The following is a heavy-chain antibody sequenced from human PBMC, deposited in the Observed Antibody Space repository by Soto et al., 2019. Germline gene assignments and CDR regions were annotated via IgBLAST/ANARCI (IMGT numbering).Heavy chain of an antibody. CDR3: ASGDGYFYGNTFDS. Sequence: PGGSLRLSCAASGFTFNNYAMHWVRQAPGKGLEWVAFISYDGSSKYYADSVTGRFTISRDNSRNTLYLQMNSLRAEDTAVYYCASGDGYFYGNTFDSWGQGTLVTVSS. CDR2: ISYDGSSK. V-gene: IGHV3-30-3*01. CDR1: GFTFNNYA. D-gene: IGHD5-18*01. J-gene: IGHJ4*02.